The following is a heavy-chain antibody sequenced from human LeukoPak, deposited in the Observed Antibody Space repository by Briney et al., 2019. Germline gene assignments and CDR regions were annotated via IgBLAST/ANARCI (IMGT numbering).Heavy chain of an antibody. Sequence: SETLSLTCAVYGASFSGYYWSWIRQHPGKGPEWIGYIYYSGSTNYNPSLKSRVTISVDTSKNQFSLKLSSVTAADTAVYYCARKSYSSSWYFDYWGQGTLVTVSS. CDR1: GASFSGYY. D-gene: IGHD6-13*01. CDR2: IYYSGST. J-gene: IGHJ4*02. CDR3: ARKSYSSSWYFDY. V-gene: IGHV4-59*01.